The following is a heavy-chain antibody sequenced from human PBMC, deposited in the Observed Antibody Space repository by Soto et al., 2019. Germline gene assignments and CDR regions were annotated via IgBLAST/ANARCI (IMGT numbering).Heavy chain of an antibody. CDR3: ATVLGYCRGGSCYEGGYYMDV. V-gene: IGHV1-24*01. Sequence: ASVKVSCRVSGYTLTELSMHWVRQAPGKGLEWMGDFDPEDGETIYAQKLQGRVTMTEDTSTDTAYMELSSLRSEDTAVYYCATVLGYCRGGSCYEGGYYMDVWGKGTAVTVSS. CDR1: GYTLTELS. CDR2: FDPEDGET. D-gene: IGHD2-15*01. J-gene: IGHJ6*03.